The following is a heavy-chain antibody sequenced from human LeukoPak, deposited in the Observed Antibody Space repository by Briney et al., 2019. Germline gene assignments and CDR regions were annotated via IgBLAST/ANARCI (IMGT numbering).Heavy chain of an antibody. D-gene: IGHD5-18*01. CDR2: ISGSGGST. V-gene: IGHV3-23*01. CDR1: GFTFSSYA. Sequence: GGSLRLSCAASGFTFSSYAMSWVRQAPGKGLEWVSAISGSGGSTYYADSVKGRFTISRDNSKNTLYLQMNSLRAEDTAVYYCARDDPSGYSYGDLDYWGQGTLVTVSS. J-gene: IGHJ4*02. CDR3: ARDDPSGYSYGDLDY.